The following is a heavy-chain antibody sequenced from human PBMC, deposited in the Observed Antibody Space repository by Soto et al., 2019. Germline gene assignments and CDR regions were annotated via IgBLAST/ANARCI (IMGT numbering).Heavy chain of an antibody. CDR2: ISAFNGYT. J-gene: IGHJ4*01. CDR3: ARDDHDYSNSGVDY. D-gene: IGHD4-4*01. V-gene: IGHV1-18*01. CDR1: GYTFITNG. Sequence: QVQLVQSGAEVKKPGASVKVSCKASGYTFITNGISWVRQAHGQGREWMGWISAFNGYTNYAKKFQGRITMTTDTSTTTAYMELTSLRSDDTAVYYCARDDHDYSNSGVDYWGHGTLVTVSS.